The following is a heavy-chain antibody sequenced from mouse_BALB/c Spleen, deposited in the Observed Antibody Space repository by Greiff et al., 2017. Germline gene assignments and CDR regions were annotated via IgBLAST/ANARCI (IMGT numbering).Heavy chain of an antibody. Sequence: VHVKQSGPELVKPGASVKMSCKASGYTFTSYVMHWVKQKPGQGLEWIGYINPYNDGTKYNEKFKGKATLTSDKSSSTAYMELSSLTSEDSAVYYCARRDGKTRYYAMDYWGQGTSVTVSS. CDR3: ARRDGKTRYYAMDY. D-gene: IGHD2-1*01. J-gene: IGHJ4*01. CDR2: INPYNDGT. V-gene: IGHV1-14*01. CDR1: GYTFTSYV.